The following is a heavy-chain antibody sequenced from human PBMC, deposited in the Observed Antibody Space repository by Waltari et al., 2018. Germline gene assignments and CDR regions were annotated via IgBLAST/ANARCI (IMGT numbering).Heavy chain of an antibody. CDR2: ISSDGGAI. J-gene: IGHJ4*02. V-gene: IGHV3-48*03. CDR3: ARATYYYSGGYWDY. D-gene: IGHD3-22*01. Sequence: EVQLVESGGGLVQPGGSLRLSCVAPGFTFRDYEVNWVRQAPWKGLEWVSYISSDGGAIYYADSVKGRFTISRDNAKSSLYLHMSSLRAEDTAVYYCARATYYYSGGYWDYWGQGTLVTVSS. CDR1: GFTFRDYE.